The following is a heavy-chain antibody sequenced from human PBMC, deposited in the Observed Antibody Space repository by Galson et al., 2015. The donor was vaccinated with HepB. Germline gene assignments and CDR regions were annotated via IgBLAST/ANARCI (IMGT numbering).Heavy chain of an antibody. V-gene: IGHV3-23*01. CDR1: GFTFSSYA. CDR2: ISGSGGST. D-gene: IGHD2-15*01. J-gene: IGHJ4*02. Sequence: SLRLSCAASGFTFSSYAMSWVRQAPGKGLEWVSAISGSGGSTYYADSVKGRFTISRDNSKNTLYLQMNSLRAEDTAVYYCAKRRVAAGYYFDYWGQGTLVTVSS. CDR3: AKRRVAAGYYFDY.